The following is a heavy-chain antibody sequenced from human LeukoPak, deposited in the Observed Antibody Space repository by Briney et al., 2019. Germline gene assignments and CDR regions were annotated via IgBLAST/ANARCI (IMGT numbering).Heavy chain of an antibody. J-gene: IGHJ4*02. D-gene: IGHD6-13*01. CDR2: SHYSGST. Sequence: SETLSLTCTVSGGSISSYYWSWIRQPPGKGLEWIGYSHYSGSTNYNPSLKSRVTISVDTSKNQFSLKLSSVTAADTAVYYCARGLPSSSWYYDYWGQGTLVTVSS. CDR3: ARGLPSSSWYYDY. V-gene: IGHV4-59*01. CDR1: GGSISSYY.